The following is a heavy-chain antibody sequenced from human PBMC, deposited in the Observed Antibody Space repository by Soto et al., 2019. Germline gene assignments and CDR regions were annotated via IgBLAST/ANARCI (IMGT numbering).Heavy chain of an antibody. Sequence: QVQLVESGGGVVQPGRSLRLSCAASGFTFSSYGMHWVRQAPGKGLEWVAIISYDGSNQYYADSVEGRFTISRDNSKNTLDLQMNSLRTEDTAVYYCAKALGELSPESYDHWGQGVLVTVSS. D-gene: IGHD3-16*02. CDR1: GFTFSSYG. CDR3: AKALGELSPESYDH. J-gene: IGHJ4*02. V-gene: IGHV3-30*18. CDR2: ISYDGSNQ.